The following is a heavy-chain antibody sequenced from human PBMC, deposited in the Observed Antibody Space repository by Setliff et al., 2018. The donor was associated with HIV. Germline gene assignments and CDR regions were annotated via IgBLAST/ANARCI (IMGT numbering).Heavy chain of an antibody. V-gene: IGHV4-39*01. J-gene: IGHJ5*02. CDR3: VRSDRWRNWFDP. D-gene: IGHD2-8*02. CDR1: GGSIRSYY. CDR2: IYYTGST. Sequence: SETLSLTCTVSGGSIRSYYWNWIRQPPGKGLEWIGTIYYTGSTYYSPSLKSRVAISIDTFRDQFSLSLTSVTVADTAVYYCVRSDRWRNWFDPWGQGIVVTVSS.